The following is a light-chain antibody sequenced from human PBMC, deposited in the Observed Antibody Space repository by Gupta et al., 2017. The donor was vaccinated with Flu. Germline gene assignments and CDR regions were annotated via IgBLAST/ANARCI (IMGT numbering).Light chain of an antibody. V-gene: IGLV2-14*01. Sequence: QSALTQPASVSGSPGQSITISCTGTSSDVGGYNYVSWYQQHPGKAPKLMSYEVSNRPSGVSNRFSGSKSGNTASLTISGLQAEDEADDYCSSYTSSSTVVFGGGTKLTVL. J-gene: IGLJ3*02. CDR3: SSYTSSSTVV. CDR2: EVS. CDR1: SSDVGGYNY.